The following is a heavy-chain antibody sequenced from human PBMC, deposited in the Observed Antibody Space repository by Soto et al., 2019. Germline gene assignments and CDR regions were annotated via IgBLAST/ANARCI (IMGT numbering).Heavy chain of an antibody. CDR1: GGSISSSSYY. CDR2: IYYSGST. V-gene: IGHV4-39*01. CDR3: AVDCSGGSAFDY. D-gene: IGHD2-15*01. Sequence: QLQLQESGPGLVKPSETLSLTCTVSGGSISSSSYYWGWIRQPPGKGLEWIGSIYYSGSTYYNPSLKSRVTISVDTSKNQFSLKLSSVTAADTAVYYCAVDCSGGSAFDYWGQGTLVTVSS. J-gene: IGHJ4*02.